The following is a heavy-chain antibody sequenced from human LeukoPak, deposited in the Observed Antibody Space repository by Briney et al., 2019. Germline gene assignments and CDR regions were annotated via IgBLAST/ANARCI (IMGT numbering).Heavy chain of an antibody. CDR2: INPNSGGT. CDR1: GYTFTDYY. V-gene: IGHV1-2*02. J-gene: IGHJ4*02. Sequence: ASVKVSSKASGYTFTDYYMHWVRQAPGQGLEWMGWINPNSGGTNYAQKFQGSVTMTRDTSISTAYMELSRLRSDDTAVYYCARARVATGPFFIDYWGQGTLVTVSS. CDR3: ARARVATGPFFIDY. D-gene: IGHD5-12*01.